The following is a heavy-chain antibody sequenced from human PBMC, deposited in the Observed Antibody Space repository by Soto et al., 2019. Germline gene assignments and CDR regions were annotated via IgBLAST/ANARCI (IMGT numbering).Heavy chain of an antibody. CDR3: ARVTERRAEFDY. CDR2: INPSGGST. Sequence: SVKVSCKASGYTFTSYYMHWVRQAPGQGLEWMGIINPSGGSTSYAQKFQGRVTMTRDTSTSTVCMELSSLRSEDTAVYYCARVTERRAEFDYWGQGTLVTSPQ. J-gene: IGHJ4*02. CDR1: GYTFTSYY. V-gene: IGHV1-46*01. D-gene: IGHD1-1*01.